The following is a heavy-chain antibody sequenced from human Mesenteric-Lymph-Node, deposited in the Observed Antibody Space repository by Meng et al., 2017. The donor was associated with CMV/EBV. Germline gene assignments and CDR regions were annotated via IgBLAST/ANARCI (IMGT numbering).Heavy chain of an antibody. CDR1: RRRIK. D-gene: IGHD3-10*01. V-gene: IGHV4-4*02. Sequence: RRRIKCDWVRPSQEQQLKWNVQILHIRSTSYSPYVKNQVTITINTSNNQFSLRLSSVAAADTAIYYCTKDRGRTVRSGSFEYEGDYWGQGTLVTVSS. CDR2: ILHIRST. J-gene: IGHJ4*02. CDR3: TKDRGRTVRSGSFEYEGDY.